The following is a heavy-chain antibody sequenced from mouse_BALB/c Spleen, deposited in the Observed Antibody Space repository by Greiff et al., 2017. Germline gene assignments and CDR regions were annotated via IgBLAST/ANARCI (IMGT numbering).Heavy chain of an antibody. Sequence: VQLKESGPGLVKPSQSLSLTCTVTGYSITSDYAWTWIRQFPGNQLEWMGYISYSGSTSYNPSLKSRISITRDTSKNQFFLQLNSVTTEDTATYYCASYYGNYGWFAYWGQGTLVTVSA. V-gene: IGHV3-2*02. CDR1: GYSITSDYA. D-gene: IGHD2-10*01. CDR2: ISYSGST. CDR3: ASYYGNYGWFAY. J-gene: IGHJ3*01.